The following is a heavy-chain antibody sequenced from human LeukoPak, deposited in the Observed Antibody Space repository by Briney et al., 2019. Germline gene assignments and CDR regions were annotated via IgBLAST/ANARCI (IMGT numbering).Heavy chain of an antibody. CDR3: ARKQRGYSYGYPGVFDY. Sequence: SETLSLTCAVYGGSFSGYYWSWIRQPPGKGLEWIGEINHSGSTNYNPSLKSRVTISVDTSKNQFSLKLSSVTAADTAVYYCARKQRGYSYGYPGVFDYWGQGTLVTVSS. CDR2: INHSGST. D-gene: IGHD5-18*01. J-gene: IGHJ4*02. V-gene: IGHV4-34*01. CDR1: GGSFSGYY.